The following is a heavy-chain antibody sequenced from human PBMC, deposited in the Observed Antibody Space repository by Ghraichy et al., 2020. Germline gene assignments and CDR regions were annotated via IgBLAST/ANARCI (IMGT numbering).Heavy chain of an antibody. V-gene: IGHV4-39*07. CDR1: GDSIITSSYF. CDR2: IYHNGIT. D-gene: IGHD6-13*01. Sequence: SETLSLTCTVSGDSIITSSYFWGWIRQTPGKGLEWIGSIYHNGITNYNRSLKSRVALSVQTSKSKFSLQRSSVTAADTAVYYCARALRTIAPAGTLDFWGPGILVTVSS. CDR3: ARALRTIAPAGTLDF. J-gene: IGHJ4*02.